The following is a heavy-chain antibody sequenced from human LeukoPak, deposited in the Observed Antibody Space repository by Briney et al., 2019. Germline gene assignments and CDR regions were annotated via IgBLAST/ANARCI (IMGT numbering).Heavy chain of an antibody. J-gene: IGHJ5*02. CDR1: GYTFTSYG. D-gene: IGHD3-10*01. CDR2: ISAYNGNT. V-gene: IGHV1-18*01. Sequence: GASVKVSCKASGYTFTSYGISWVRQAPGQGLEWMGWISAYNGNTNYAQKLQGRVTMTTDTSTSTAYMELRSLRSDDTAVYYCAREGPITMVRGARPPFDPWGQGTLVTVSS. CDR3: AREGPITMVRGARPPFDP.